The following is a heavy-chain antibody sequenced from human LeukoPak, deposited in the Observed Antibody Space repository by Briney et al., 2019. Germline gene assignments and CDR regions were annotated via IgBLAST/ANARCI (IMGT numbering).Heavy chain of an antibody. CDR1: GNTLSEFS. Sequence: ASVKVSCKATGNTLSEFSMHWVRQSPGKGLEWRGGFDPEVGETVYAQKFQGRVTMTEDTSTETAYMELSSLRSEDTAVYYCATDLLAGGLKTFDPWRQGTLVPVSS. CDR3: ATDLLAGGLKTFDP. CDR2: FDPEVGET. J-gene: IGHJ5*02. V-gene: IGHV1-24*01.